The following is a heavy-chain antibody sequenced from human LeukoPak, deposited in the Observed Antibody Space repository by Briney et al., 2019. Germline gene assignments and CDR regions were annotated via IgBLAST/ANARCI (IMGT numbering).Heavy chain of an antibody. CDR3: ATVDPPGHYYDTSAYGGYFHH. J-gene: IGHJ1*01. V-gene: IGHV1-24*01. CDR2: FNPEDGET. Sequence: ASVRVSCKVSEYSLTELSMHWVRQAPGRGLEWMGGFNPEDGETINAQKFQGRVTMTEDTSTDTAYMELSSLRSEDTAVYYCATVDPPGHYYDTSAYGGYFHHWGQGTLVTVSS. D-gene: IGHD3-22*01. CDR1: EYSLTELS.